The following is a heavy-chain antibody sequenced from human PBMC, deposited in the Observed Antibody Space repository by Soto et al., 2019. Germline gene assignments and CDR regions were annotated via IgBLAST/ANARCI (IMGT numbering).Heavy chain of an antibody. CDR2: IYYSGST. CDR1: GGSISSSSYY. Sequence: QLQLQESGPGLVKPSETLSLTCTVSGGSISSSSYYWGWIRQPPGKGLEWIGSIYYSGSTYYNPSLKSRVTISVDTSKNQFSLKLSSVTAADTAVYYCASSLPCYYYYGMDVWGQGTTVTVSS. CDR3: ASSLPCYYYYGMDV. V-gene: IGHV4-39*01. J-gene: IGHJ6*02.